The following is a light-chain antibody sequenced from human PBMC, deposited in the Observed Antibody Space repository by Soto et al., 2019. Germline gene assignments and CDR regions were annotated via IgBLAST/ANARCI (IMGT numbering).Light chain of an antibody. CDR1: TGAVTNGHY. CDR2: DTT. V-gene: IGLV7-46*01. Sequence: QAVVTQEPSLTVSPGGTVNLTFGSSTGAVTNGHYPYWFQQKPGQAPRTLIYDTTNRHSWTPARFSGSLLGGKAALTLSGAQPEDEAEYYCLLSYNGPYVFGTGTKVTVL. J-gene: IGLJ1*01. CDR3: LLSYNGPYV.